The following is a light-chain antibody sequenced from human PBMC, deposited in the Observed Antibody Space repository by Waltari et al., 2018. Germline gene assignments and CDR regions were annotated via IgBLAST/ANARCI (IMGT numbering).Light chain of an antibody. J-gene: IGLJ3*02. V-gene: IGLV1-47*01. Sequence: QSVLTKPPSASGTPGQKVTISCNGSGPNLGRNSVTGYQQFPGTAPKLLIFKNNQRPSGVPDRFSDSKSGTSASLAINGLRSEDEADYYCAAWDDSLSGLVLGGGTKVTVL. CDR3: AAWDDSLSGLV. CDR1: GPNLGRNS. CDR2: KNN.